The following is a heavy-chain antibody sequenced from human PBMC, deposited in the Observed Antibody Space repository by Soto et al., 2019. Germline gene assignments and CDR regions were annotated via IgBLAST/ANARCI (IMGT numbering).Heavy chain of an antibody. CDR3: ARAYCGSDCPSYWYFDL. CDR2: IYPGDSDT. Sequence: EVQLVQSGAEVKKPGESLKISCKGSGYSFTSYWLGWVRQMPGKGLEWMGIIYPGDSDTRYSPSFQGQVTISADKSISTAYLQWSSLKASDTAMYYCARAYCGSDCPSYWYFDLWGRGTLVTVSS. V-gene: IGHV5-51*01. CDR1: GYSFTSYW. D-gene: IGHD2-21*02. J-gene: IGHJ2*01.